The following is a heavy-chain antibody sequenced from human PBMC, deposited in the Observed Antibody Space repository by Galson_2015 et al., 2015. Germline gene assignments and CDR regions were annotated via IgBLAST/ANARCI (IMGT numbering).Heavy chain of an antibody. CDR2: IYPGDSDT. CDR3: TRRGKMSSGWHPGD. V-gene: IGHV5-51*01. D-gene: IGHD6-19*01. J-gene: IGHJ4*02. Sequence: QSGAEVKKPGEFLKISCKGSGYSFTNYWIDWVRQMPGEGPEWMGIIYPGDSDTRYSPSFQGQVTISVDKSVSTAYLQWSSLKASDTAVYYCTRRGKMSSGWHPGDWGQGTRVTVSA. CDR1: GYSFTNYW.